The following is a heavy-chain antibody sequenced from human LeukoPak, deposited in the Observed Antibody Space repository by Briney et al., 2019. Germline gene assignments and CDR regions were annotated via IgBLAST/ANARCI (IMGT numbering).Heavy chain of an antibody. Sequence: ASVKVSCKASGYTFTGYHIHWARQAPGQGLEWMGRINPNSGDTNYAQKFQGRVTMTRDTSISTAYMGLSRLRSDDTAAYYCARDYCSSTSCLFDYWGQGTLVTVSS. CDR1: GYTFTGYH. D-gene: IGHD2-2*01. V-gene: IGHV1-2*06. CDR2: INPNSGDT. CDR3: ARDYCSSTSCLFDY. J-gene: IGHJ4*02.